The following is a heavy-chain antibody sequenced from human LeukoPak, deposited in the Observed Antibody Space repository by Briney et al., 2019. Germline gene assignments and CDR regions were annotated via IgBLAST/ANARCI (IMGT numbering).Heavy chain of an antibody. CDR3: AREAYDILRNNWFDP. CDR2: ISAYNGNT. CDR1: GYTFTSYG. V-gene: IGHV1-18*01. Sequence: GASVKVSCKASGYTFTSYGISWVRQAPGQGLEWMGWISAYNGNTNYAQKLQGRVTMTTDTSTSTAYMELRSLRSDDTAVYYCAREAYDILRNNWFDPWGQGTLVTVSS. J-gene: IGHJ5*02. D-gene: IGHD3-9*01.